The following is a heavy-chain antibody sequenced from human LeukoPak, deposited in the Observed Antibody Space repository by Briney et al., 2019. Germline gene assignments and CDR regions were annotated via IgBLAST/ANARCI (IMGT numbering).Heavy chain of an antibody. D-gene: IGHD1-1*01. CDR3: ARPNWRDARLGAFNI. V-gene: IGHV4-39*07. Sequence: PSETLSLTCTVSGASISNSNFYWGWIRQPPGKGLEWIGSVYYSGGTYYNPSLKSRITISVDTSRNQFSLKLNSVTAADTAVYFCARPNWRDARLGAFNIWGQGTMVTVSS. CDR1: GASISNSNFY. J-gene: IGHJ3*02. CDR2: VYYSGGT.